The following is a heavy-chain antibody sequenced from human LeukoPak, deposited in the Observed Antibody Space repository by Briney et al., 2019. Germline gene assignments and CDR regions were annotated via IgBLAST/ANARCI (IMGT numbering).Heavy chain of an antibody. J-gene: IGHJ3*02. CDR1: GFTFSSYS. CDR2: ISSSSSYI. V-gene: IGHV3-21*01. D-gene: IGHD5-18*01. CDR3: AREGGYRLSVAFDI. Sequence: GGSLRLSCAASGFTFSSYSMNWVRQAPGKGLEWVSSISSSSSYIYYADSVKGRFTISRDNAKNSLYLQMNSLRAEDTAVYYCAREGGYRLSVAFDIWGQGTMVTVSS.